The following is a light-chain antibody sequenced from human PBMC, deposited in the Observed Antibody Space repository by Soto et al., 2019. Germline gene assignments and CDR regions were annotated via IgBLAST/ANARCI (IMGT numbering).Light chain of an antibody. CDR1: SSNIGSNY. CDR3: AAWDDSLSGWV. J-gene: IGLJ3*02. V-gene: IGLV1-47*01. Sequence: QPVLTQPPSASGTPGQRVTISCSGSSSNIGSNYVSWYQQLPGTAPKLLIYRNNQRPSGVPDRFSGSKSGTSASLAISGLRSEDEADYYCAAWDDSLSGWVLGGGTKLTVL. CDR2: RNN.